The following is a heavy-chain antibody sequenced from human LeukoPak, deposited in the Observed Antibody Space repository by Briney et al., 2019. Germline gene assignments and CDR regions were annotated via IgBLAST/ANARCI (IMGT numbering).Heavy chain of an antibody. CDR3: ARSVVGATSTYNWFDP. CDR1: GGFISSYS. D-gene: IGHD1-26*01. J-gene: IGHJ5*02. V-gene: IGHV4-59*01. Sequence: SETLSLTCSVSGGFISSYSWGWIRQPPGKGLEWIGYISYSGSTNYNPSLKSRVTISVDTSKNHFSLKLTSVTAADTGVYYCARSVVGATSTYNWFDPWGQGTLVIVSS. CDR2: ISYSGST.